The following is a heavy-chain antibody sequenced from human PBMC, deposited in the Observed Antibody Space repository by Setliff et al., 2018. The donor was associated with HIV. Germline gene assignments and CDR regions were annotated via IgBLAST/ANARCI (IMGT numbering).Heavy chain of an antibody. Sequence: GGSLRLSCAASGFTFSSYSMNWVRQAAGKGLEWFSNIWTSSRISYGASVKGRFTISRDNAKNSVYLQVNNLKAEDTAVYYCTTGWLAWLWGQGTLVTVSS. CDR3: TTGWLAWL. D-gene: IGHD6-19*01. CDR2: IWTSSRI. CDR1: GFTFSSYS. J-gene: IGHJ4*02. V-gene: IGHV3-48*01.